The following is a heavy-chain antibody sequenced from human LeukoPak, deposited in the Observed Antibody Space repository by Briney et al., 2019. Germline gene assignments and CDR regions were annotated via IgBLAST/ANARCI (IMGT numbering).Heavy chain of an antibody. J-gene: IGHJ4*02. CDR1: GFSVSTNY. CDR3: ARATLDN. Sequence: GGSLRLSCAASGFSVSTNYISWVRQAPGKGLEWVSVIYSGGSTKYADSVKARFTISRDNSKNTVYLQMNSLRAEDTAVYYCARATLDNWGQGALVTVSS. CDR2: IYSGGST. V-gene: IGHV3-53*01.